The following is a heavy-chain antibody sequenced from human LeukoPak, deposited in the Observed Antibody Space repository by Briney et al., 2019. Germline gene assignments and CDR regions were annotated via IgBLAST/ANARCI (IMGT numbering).Heavy chain of an antibody. D-gene: IGHD6-13*01. V-gene: IGHV3-48*03. J-gene: IGHJ4*02. Sequence: GGSLRLSCAASGFTFSSYEMNWVRQAPGKGLDWVSYISTSGSTIYYADSVKGRFTISRDNAKNSLYLQMNSLRAEDTALYYCAKDASSWYYFDYWGQGTLVTVSS. CDR1: GFTFSSYE. CDR2: ISTSGSTI. CDR3: AKDASSWYYFDY.